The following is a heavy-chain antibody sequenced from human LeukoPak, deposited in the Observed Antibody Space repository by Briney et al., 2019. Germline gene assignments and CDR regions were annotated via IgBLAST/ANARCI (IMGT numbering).Heavy chain of an antibody. V-gene: IGHV1-69*13. CDR3: ARVQRYYYGMDV. CDR1: GGTFSSYA. Sequence: SVKVSCKASGGTFSSYAISWVRQAPGQGLEWMGGIIPIFGTANYAQKFQGRVTITADESTSTAYMELSSLRSEDTAVYHCARVQRYYYGMDVWGQGTTVTVSS. J-gene: IGHJ6*02. CDR2: IIPIFGTA.